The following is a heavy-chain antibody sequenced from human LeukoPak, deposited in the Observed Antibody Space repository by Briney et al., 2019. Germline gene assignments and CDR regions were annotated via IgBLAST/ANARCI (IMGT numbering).Heavy chain of an antibody. CDR2: INPKSGNT. D-gene: IGHD6-19*01. Sequence: ASVKVSCKASGYIFTDYYIYWVRQAPGQGLEWMGRINPKSGNTNSAQKFQGRVTMTRDTSISTAYMELSSLRSDDTAVYYCGRDTIWEAVTGPVEYWGQGTLVTVSS. J-gene: IGHJ4*02. CDR3: GRDTIWEAVTGPVEY. V-gene: IGHV1-2*06. CDR1: GYIFTDYY.